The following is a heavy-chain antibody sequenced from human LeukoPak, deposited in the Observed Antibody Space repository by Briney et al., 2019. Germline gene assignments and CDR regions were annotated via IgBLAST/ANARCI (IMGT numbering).Heavy chain of an antibody. CDR3: ARDSDYSNYYFDY. Sequence: GASVKVSCTASGYTFTGDGISWVREAPGQGLEWMGWISAYNGNTNYAQKLQGRVTMTTDTSTSTAYMELRSLRSDDTAVYYCARDSDYSNYYFDYWGQGTLVTVSS. V-gene: IGHV1-18*01. CDR2: ISAYNGNT. D-gene: IGHD4-11*01. CDR1: GYTFTGDG. J-gene: IGHJ4*02.